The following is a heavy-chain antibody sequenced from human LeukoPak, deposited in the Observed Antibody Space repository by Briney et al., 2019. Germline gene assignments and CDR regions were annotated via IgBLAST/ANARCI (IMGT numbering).Heavy chain of an antibody. V-gene: IGHV4-59*08. CDR1: GGSISSYY. Sequence: SETLSLTCTVSGGSISSYYWSWIRQPPGKGLEWIGYIYYSGSTNYNPSLKSRVTISVDTSKNQFSLKLSSVTAADTAVYYCARRGDLDVDGMVVWGQGTTVTVSS. CDR3: ARRGDLDVDGMVV. J-gene: IGHJ6*02. D-gene: IGHD3-10*01. CDR2: IYYSGST.